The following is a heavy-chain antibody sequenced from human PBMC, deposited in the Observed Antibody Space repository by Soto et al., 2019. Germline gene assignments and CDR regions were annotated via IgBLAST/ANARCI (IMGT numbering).Heavy chain of an antibody. V-gene: IGHV4-59*08. J-gene: IGHJ4*02. CDR1: GGSISSYY. Sequence: LSLTCTVSGGSISSYYWSWIRQPPGKGLEWIGYIYYSGSTNYNPSLKSRVTISVDTSKNQFSLKLSSVTAADTAVYYCARQVRAAEFDYWGQETLVTVAS. CDR3: ARQVRAAEFDY. CDR2: IYYSGST. D-gene: IGHD2-2*01.